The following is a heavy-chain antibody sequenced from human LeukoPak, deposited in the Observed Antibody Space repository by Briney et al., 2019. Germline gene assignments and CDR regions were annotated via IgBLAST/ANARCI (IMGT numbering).Heavy chain of an antibody. Sequence: ASVKVSCKASGYTFTSYGISWVRQAPGQGLEWMGWTSAYNGNTNYAQKLQGRVTMTTDTSTSTAYMELRSLRSDDTAVYYCARDSGGYCSGGSCGAGYWGQGTLVTVSS. CDR3: ARDSGGYCSGGSCGAGY. J-gene: IGHJ4*02. CDR2: TSAYNGNT. V-gene: IGHV1-18*01. CDR1: GYTFTSYG. D-gene: IGHD2-15*01.